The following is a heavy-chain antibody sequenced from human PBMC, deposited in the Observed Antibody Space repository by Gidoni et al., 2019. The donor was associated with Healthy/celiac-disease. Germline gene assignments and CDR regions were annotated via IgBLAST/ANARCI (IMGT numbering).Heavy chain of an antibody. V-gene: IGHV3-23*01. CDR1: GFTFSSYA. D-gene: IGHD6-6*01. Sequence: EVQLLESGGGLVQPGGSLRLSCAASGFTFSSYAMSWVLQAPGKGLEWVSAISGSGGSTYYADSVKGRFTISRDNSKNTLYLQMNSLRAEDTAVYYCAKDLAARLSFDYWGQGTLVTVSS. CDR3: AKDLAARLSFDY. CDR2: ISGSGGST. J-gene: IGHJ4*02.